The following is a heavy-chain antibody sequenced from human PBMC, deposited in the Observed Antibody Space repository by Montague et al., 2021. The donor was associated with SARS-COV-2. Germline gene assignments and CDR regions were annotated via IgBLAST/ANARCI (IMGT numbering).Heavy chain of an antibody. D-gene: IGHD6-19*01. J-gene: IGHJ6*02. CDR2: IYHSGST. V-gene: IGHV4-4*02. CDR1: GGSISSSNW. CDR3: AREGSGCFFRRCSRYGMDV. Sequence: SETLSLTCAVSGGSISSSNWSSWVRQPPGKGLEWIGEIYHSGSTNYNPSLKSRVTISVDKSKNQFSLKLSSVTAADTAVYYCAREGSGCFFRRCSRYGMDVWGQGTTVTVSS.